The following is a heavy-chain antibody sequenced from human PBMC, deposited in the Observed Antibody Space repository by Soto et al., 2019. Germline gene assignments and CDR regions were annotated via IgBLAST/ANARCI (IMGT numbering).Heavy chain of an antibody. V-gene: IGHV3-23*01. D-gene: IGHD2-21*02. J-gene: IGHJ1*01. CDR1: GITFGNYG. CDR3: AKGFIVVMTVFRPDDGFGA. CDR2: ISGGGGST. Sequence: GGSLRLSCADSGITFGNYGMNWVRQAPGQGLEWVSGISGGGGSTYYADSVKGRFTVSRDPSKSTVFLEMISLRAEDTAVYYCAKGFIVVMTVFRPDDGFGAWGQGTLVPVSS.